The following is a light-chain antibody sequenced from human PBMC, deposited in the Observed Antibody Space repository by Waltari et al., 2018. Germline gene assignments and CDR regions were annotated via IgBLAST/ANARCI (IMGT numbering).Light chain of an antibody. CDR3: QQRSNWPPYT. J-gene: IGKJ2*01. CDR1: QSVSSY. Sequence: CRASQSVSSYLAWYQQKPGQAPRLLIYYASNRATGIPARFSGSGSGTDFTLTISSLEPEDFAVYYCQQRSNWPPYTFGQGTKLEIK. CDR2: YAS. V-gene: IGKV3-11*01.